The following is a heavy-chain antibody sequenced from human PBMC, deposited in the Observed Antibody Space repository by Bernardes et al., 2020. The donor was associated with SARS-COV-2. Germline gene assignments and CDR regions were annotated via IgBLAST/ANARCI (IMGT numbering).Heavy chain of an antibody. D-gene: IGHD2-21*02. J-gene: IGHJ4*02. V-gene: IGHV1-2*02. Sequence: VGCKASGYTFSDYFIHWVRQAPGQRLEWMGWINPNTGGTNYVQKFQGRVTMTRDTSITTAYMELSWLGSDDTAIYYCARTRTTISTTGIPVDYWGQGTLVTVSS. CDR3: ARTRTTISTTGIPVDY. CDR2: INPNTGGT. CDR1: GYTFSDYF.